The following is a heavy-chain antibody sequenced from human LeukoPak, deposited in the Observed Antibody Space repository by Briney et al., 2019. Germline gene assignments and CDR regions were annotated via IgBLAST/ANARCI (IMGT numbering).Heavy chain of an antibody. D-gene: IGHD2-2*01. CDR3: ARDRAVVVPAAVYIHNWFDP. J-gene: IGHJ5*02. CDR2: INPRSGGT. CDR1: EYTFTGYY. V-gene: IGHV1-2*02. Sequence: ASVKVSCKASEYTFTGYYIHWVRQAPGRGLEWMGWINPRSGGTNYAQKFQGRVTMTRDTSISTAYMELSSLRSDDTAVYYCARDRAVVVPAAVYIHNWFDPWGQGTLVTVSS.